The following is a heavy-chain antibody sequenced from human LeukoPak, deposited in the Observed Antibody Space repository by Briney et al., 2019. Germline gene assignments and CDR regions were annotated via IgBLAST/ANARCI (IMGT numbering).Heavy chain of an antibody. D-gene: IGHD2-15*01. J-gene: IGHJ4*02. Sequence: GRSLRLSCAASGFTFSNYDMHWVRQAPGKGLEWVAFISYDGSDKYYADSVKGRFTVSRDNSKSTLYLQMNSLRAEDTAIYYCAKDLDGYCSGDSCAFCDYWGQGTLVTVSS. CDR2: ISYDGSDK. CDR1: GFTFSNYD. V-gene: IGHV3-30*18. CDR3: AKDLDGYCSGDSCAFCDY.